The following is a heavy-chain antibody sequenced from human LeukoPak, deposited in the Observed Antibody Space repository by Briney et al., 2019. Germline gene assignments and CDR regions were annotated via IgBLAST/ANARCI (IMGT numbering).Heavy chain of an antibody. Sequence: PSETLSLTCAVYGGSLSGYYWSWIRQPPGKGLEWIGEINHSGSTNYNPSLKSRVTISVDTSKNQFSLKLSSVTAADTAVYYCARAMVRGRGAFDYWGQGTLVTVSS. J-gene: IGHJ4*02. CDR2: INHSGST. D-gene: IGHD3-10*01. V-gene: IGHV4-34*01. CDR1: GGSLSGYY. CDR3: ARAMVRGRGAFDY.